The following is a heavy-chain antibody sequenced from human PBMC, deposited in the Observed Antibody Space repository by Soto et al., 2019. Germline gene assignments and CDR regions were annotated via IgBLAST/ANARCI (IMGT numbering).Heavy chain of an antibody. CDR2: ISGSGGST. CDR3: EKGRDVRGVTVVVDY. V-gene: IGHV3-23*01. D-gene: IGHD3-10*01. CDR1: GFTFSSYA. J-gene: IGHJ4*02. Sequence: GGSLRLSCAASGFTFSSYAMSWVRQAPGKGLEWVSAISGSGGSTYYADSVKGRFTISRDNSKNTLYLQMNSLRAEDTAVYYCEKGRDVRGVTVVVDYWGQGTLVTVYS.